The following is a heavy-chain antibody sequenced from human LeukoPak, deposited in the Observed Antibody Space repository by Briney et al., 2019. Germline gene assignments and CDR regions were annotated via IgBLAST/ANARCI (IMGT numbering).Heavy chain of an antibody. CDR3: ARDQGYDSSGYYYYQFDY. CDR2: INPSGGST. J-gene: IGHJ4*02. D-gene: IGHD3-22*01. V-gene: IGHV1-46*01. CDR1: GYTFTSYY. Sequence: ASVKVSCKASGYTFTSYYIHWVRQAPGLGLEWMGLINPSGGSTNYAQKFQGRVTMTRDMSTSTVYMELSSLRSEDTAVYYCARDQGYDSSGYYYYQFDYWGQGTLVTVSS.